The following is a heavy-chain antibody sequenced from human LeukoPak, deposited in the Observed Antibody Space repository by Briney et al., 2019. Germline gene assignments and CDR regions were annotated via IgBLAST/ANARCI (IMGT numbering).Heavy chain of an antibody. V-gene: IGHV3-64*01. D-gene: IGHD3-9*01. CDR3: ARGPASQRKYYDILTGGNY. CDR1: GFTFSSYA. J-gene: IGHJ4*02. CDR2: ISSNGGST. Sequence: GGSLRLSCAASGFTFSSYAMHWVRQAPGKGLEYVSAISSNGGSTYYANSVKGRFTISRDNSKNTLYLQMGSLRAEDMAVYYCARGPASQRKYYDILTGGNYWGQGTLVTVSS.